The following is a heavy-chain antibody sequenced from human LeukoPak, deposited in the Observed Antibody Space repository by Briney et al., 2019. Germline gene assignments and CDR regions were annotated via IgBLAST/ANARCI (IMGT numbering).Heavy chain of an antibody. CDR1: GFTFSSYS. CDR3: ARSSGYTNGWYNY. CDR2: MSASGGST. D-gene: IGHD6-19*01. J-gene: IGHJ4*02. V-gene: IGHV3-23*01. Sequence: GGSLRLSCTASGFTFSSYSMNWVRQAPGKGLEWVSGMSASGGSTYHADSVKGRFTISRDNSKNTLHLQMNSLRAEDTAVYYCARSSGYTNGWYNYWGQGTLVTVSP.